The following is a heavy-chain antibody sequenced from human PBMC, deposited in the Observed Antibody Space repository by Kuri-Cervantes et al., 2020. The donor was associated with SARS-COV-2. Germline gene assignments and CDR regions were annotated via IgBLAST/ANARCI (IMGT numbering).Heavy chain of an antibody. V-gene: IGHV3-30*03. CDR1: GFAFINYG. Sequence: GESLKISCTASGFAFINYGMNWVRQAPGKGLEWVAVTSYDGYNKYYADSVKGRFTIARDNSKNTIYLQMNNLRPEDTAVYYCAVPVVPAAIFENWFDPWGQGTLVTVSS. D-gene: IGHD2-2*01. CDR2: TSYDGYNK. J-gene: IGHJ5*02. CDR3: AVPVVPAAIFENWFDP.